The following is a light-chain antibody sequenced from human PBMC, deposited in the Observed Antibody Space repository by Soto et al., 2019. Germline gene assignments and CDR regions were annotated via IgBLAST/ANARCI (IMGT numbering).Light chain of an antibody. CDR2: DVS. J-gene: IGLJ2*01. CDR1: LDDVGGYNY. V-gene: IGLV2-14*01. Sequence: QSALTQPPSLSGSPGQSITIPCTGSLDDVGGYNYVSWYQQSPGQAPKLMIFDVSRRPSGVSDRFSGSKSHYTASLTISGLRAEDEAVYYCSSYSGTRTLVVFGGGTKLTVL. CDR3: SSYSGTRTLVV.